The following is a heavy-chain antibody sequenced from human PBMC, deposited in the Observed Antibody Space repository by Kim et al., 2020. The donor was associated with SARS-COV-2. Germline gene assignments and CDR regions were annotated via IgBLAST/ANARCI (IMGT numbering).Heavy chain of an antibody. D-gene: IGHD3-22*01. Sequence: SETLSLTCAVYGGSFSGYYWSWIRQPPGKGLEWIGEINHSGSTNYNPSLKSRVTISVDTSKNQFSLKLSSVTAADTAVYYCADLHLSGSKSGYWGQGTLVTVSS. CDR2: INHSGST. J-gene: IGHJ4*02. V-gene: IGHV4-34*01. CDR1: GGSFSGYY. CDR3: ADLHLSGSKSGY.